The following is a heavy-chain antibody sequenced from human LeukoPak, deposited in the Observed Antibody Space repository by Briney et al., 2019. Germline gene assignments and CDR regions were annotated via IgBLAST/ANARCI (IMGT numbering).Heavy chain of an antibody. V-gene: IGHV4-39*01. CDR2: IYYSGST. CDR1: GGSISSSSYY. Sequence: SETLSLTCTVSGGSISSSSYYWGWIRRPPGKGLEWIGSIYYSGSTYYNPSLKSRVTISVDTSKNQFSLKLSSVTAADTAVYYCARGSGYYYGDFDYWGQGTLVTVSS. J-gene: IGHJ4*02. CDR3: ARGSGYYYGDFDY. D-gene: IGHD3-22*01.